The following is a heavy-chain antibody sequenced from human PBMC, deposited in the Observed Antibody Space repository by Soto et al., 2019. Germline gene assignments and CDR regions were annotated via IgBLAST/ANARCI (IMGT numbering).Heavy chain of an antibody. D-gene: IGHD4-4*01. J-gene: IGHJ6*03. CDR2: IYYSGST. CDR3: ARGGPKSRTVTTSHFYMDV. V-gene: IGHV4-31*03. CDR1: GGSISSGGYY. Sequence: TLSLTCTVSGGSISSGGYYWSWIRQHPGKGLEWIGYIYYSGSTYYNPSLKSRVTISVDTSKNQFSLKLSSVTAADTAVYYCARGGPKSRTVTTSHFYMDVWGKGTTVTVSS.